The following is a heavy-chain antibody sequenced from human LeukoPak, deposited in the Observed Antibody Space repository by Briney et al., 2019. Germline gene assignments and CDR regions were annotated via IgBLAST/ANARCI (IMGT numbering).Heavy chain of an antibody. CDR3: ARAYYGSGSYWVPY. D-gene: IGHD3-10*01. CDR1: GFSFSNYW. CDR2: IQQHGSET. V-gene: IGHV3-7*01. J-gene: IGHJ4*02. Sequence: GGSLRLSCEASGFSFSNYWMSWVRQAPGKGLEWVANIQQHGSETYYVDSVKGRFTISRDNARNSVYLQMNSLRAEDTAVYYCARAYYGSGSYWVPYWGQGTLVTVSS.